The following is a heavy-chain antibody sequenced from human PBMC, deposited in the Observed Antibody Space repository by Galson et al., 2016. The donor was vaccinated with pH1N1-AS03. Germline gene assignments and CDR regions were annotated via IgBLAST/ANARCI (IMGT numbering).Heavy chain of an antibody. CDR2: IKYDGNNK. Sequence: SLILSCAASAFTFSTYDMHWVRQAPGKGLEWVAFIKYDGNNKNYGDSVKGRFTISRDNSKNTLYLQMNSLRDEDTAVYYCAKARHPTLTAVYFDYWGQGTLVTVSS. V-gene: IGHV3-30*02. CDR3: AKARHPTLTAVYFDY. CDR1: AFTFSTYD. J-gene: IGHJ4*02. D-gene: IGHD4-17*01.